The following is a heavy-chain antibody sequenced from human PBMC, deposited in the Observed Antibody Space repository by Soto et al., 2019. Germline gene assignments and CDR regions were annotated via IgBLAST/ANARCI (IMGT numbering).Heavy chain of an antibody. J-gene: IGHJ5*02. CDR3: ARGLKYYYGSGSYYNGTSWFDP. CDR1: GGSFSGYY. V-gene: IGHV4-34*01. CDR2: INHSGST. Sequence: QVQLQQWGAGLLKPSETLSLTCAVYGGSFSGYYWSWIRQPPGKGLEWIGEINHSGSTNYNPSLMRRVTISVDTAKNQFFLKLSSVTAADTAVYYCARGLKYYYGSGSYYNGTSWFDPWGQGPLVTVSS. D-gene: IGHD3-10*01.